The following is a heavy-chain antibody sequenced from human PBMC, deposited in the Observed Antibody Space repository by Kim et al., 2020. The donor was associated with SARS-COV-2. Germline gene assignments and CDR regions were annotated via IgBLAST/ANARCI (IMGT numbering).Heavy chain of an antibody. CDR2: ISRDGGGI. CDR3: TRASPLTGSYPYYFAMDV. Sequence: GGSLRLSCAASGFTFHDYAMNWVRQAPGKGLEWVSAISRDGGGIDYADSVKGRFTISRDNTRNSLYLQMESLSIGDTALYFCTRASPLTGSYPYYFAMDVWGQGATVIVSS. V-gene: IGHV3-9*01. D-gene: IGHD1-26*01. J-gene: IGHJ6*02. CDR1: GFTFHDYA.